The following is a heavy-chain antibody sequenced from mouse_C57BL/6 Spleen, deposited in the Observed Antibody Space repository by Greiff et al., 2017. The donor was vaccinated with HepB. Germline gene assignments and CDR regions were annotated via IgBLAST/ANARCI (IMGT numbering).Heavy chain of an antibody. CDR2: ISSGGSYT. Sequence: EVMLVESGGDLVKPGGSLKLSCAASGFTFSSYGMSWVRQTPDKRLEWVATISSGGSYTYYPDSVKGRFTISRDNAKNTLYLQMSSPKSEDTAMYYCARQDITTVVGYFDVWGTGTTVTVSS. J-gene: IGHJ1*03. V-gene: IGHV5-6*01. CDR3: ARQDITTVVGYFDV. CDR1: GFTFSSYG. D-gene: IGHD1-1*01.